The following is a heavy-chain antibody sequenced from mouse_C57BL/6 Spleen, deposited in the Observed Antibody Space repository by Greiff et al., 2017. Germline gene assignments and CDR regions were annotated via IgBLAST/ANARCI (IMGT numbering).Heavy chain of an antibody. V-gene: IGHV14-1*01. CDR3: ATARHRRHQSCFDY. D-gene: IGHD3-1*01. J-gene: IGHJ3*01. CDR2: IDPADGDT. CDR1: GYTFKDYY. Sequence: VQLQQSGAELVRPGASVKLSCTASGYTFKDYYMHWVKQRPEQGLEWIGKIDPADGDTEYTPKFKGKATLTVDTSSSTAYLQLSSLTSEDTAVYYCATARHRRHQSCFDYWGQGTPVTVSA.